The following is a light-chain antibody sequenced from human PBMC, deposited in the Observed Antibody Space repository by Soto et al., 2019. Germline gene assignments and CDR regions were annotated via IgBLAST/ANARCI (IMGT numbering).Light chain of an antibody. V-gene: IGKV3-15*01. Sequence: EVVMTQSPVTLSVSPGEGATLSCRASQSISSNLAWYQQKPGQSPRLLIYGASVRATGVPARFSGSGSGTEFTLTITSLQSEDSAVYYCQQYSNWPPMYTFGQGTTLEIK. CDR1: QSISSN. CDR2: GAS. J-gene: IGKJ2*01. CDR3: QQYSNWPPMYT.